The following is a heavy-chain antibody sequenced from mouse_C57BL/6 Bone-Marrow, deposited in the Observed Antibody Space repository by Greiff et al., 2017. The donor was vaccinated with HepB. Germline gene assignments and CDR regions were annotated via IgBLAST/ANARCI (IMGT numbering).Heavy chain of an antibody. CDR3: EKPPRVFCAMDY. J-gene: IGHJ4*01. Sequence: EVQVVESGGGLVKPGGSLKLSCAASGFTFSDYGMHWVRQAPEKGLEWVAYISSGSSTIYYADTVKGRFTISRDNAKNTLFLQMTSLRSEDTAMYYCEKPPRVFCAMDYWGQGTSVTVSS. V-gene: IGHV5-17*01. CDR1: GFTFSDYG. CDR2: ISSGSSTI.